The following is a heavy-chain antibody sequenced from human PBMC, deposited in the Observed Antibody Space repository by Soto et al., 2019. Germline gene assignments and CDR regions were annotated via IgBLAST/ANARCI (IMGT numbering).Heavy chain of an antibody. CDR1: GFTFSSYA. CDR3: AKGDAVGSYRFYGMDV. V-gene: IGHV3-23*01. Sequence: GGSLRLSCAASGFTFSSYAMSWVRQAPGKGLEWVSAISGSGGSTYYADSVKGRFTISTDNSKNTLYLQMNSLRAEDTAVYYCAKGDAVGSYRFYGMDVWGQGTTVTVSS. CDR2: ISGSGGST. J-gene: IGHJ6*02. D-gene: IGHD1-26*01.